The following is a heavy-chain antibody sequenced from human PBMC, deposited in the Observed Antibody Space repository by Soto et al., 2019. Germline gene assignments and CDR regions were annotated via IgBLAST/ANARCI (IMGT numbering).Heavy chain of an antibody. Sequence: EVQLLESGGALVQPGGSLRLSCAASGFTFSGYAMTWVRQAPGKGLEWVSSTGGSGVATYYADSVTGRFTISRDNSKNTLYLQMDSLRAEDTAVYYCAKDSPFSGTGRLAFVYWGQGTLVTVSS. CDR1: GFTFSGYA. CDR3: AKDSPFSGTGRLAFVY. CDR2: TGGSGVAT. J-gene: IGHJ4*02. D-gene: IGHD3-10*01. V-gene: IGHV3-23*01.